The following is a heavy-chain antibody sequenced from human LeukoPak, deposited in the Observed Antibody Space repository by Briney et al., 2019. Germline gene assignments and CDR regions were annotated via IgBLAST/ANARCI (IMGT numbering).Heavy chain of an antibody. CDR2: IKQDGSEK. V-gene: IGHV3-7*03. CDR3: AIPDLGYCSGGSCYGEYFRH. D-gene: IGHD2-15*01. J-gene: IGHJ1*01. CDR1: GFTFSSYW. Sequence: GGSLRLSCAASGFTFSSYWMSWVRQAPGKGLEWVANIKQDGSEKYYVDSVKGRFTTSRDNAKNSLYLQMNSLRAEDTAVYYCAIPDLGYCSGGSCYGEYFRHWGQGTLVTVSS.